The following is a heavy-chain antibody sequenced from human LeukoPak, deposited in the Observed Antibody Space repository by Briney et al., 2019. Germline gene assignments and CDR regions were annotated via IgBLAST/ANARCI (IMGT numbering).Heavy chain of an antibody. V-gene: IGHV4-61*01. CDR1: GGSVSSGSYY. J-gene: IGHJ1*01. D-gene: IGHD6-19*01. CDR2: IYYSGST. Sequence: PSETLSLTCTVSGGSVSSGSYYWSWIRQPPGKGLEWIGYIYYSGSTNYIPSLKSRVTISVDTSKNQFSLKLSSVTAADTAVYYCARGGWYPESFQHWGQGALVTVSS. CDR3: ARGGWYPESFQH.